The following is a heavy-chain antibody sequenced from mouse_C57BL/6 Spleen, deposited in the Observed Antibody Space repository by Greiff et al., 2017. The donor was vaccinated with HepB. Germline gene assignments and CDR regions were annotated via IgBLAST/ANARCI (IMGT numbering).Heavy chain of an antibody. CDR2: ISYDGSN. D-gene: IGHD3-2*02. CDR3: ARDLDSSGYPYYYAMDY. CDR1: GYSITSGYY. J-gene: IGHJ4*01. V-gene: IGHV3-6*01. Sequence: EVKLMESGPGLVKPSQSLSLTCSVPGYSITSGYYWNWIRQFPGNKLEWMGYISYDGSNNYNPSLKNRISITRDTSKNQFFLKLNSVTTEDTATYYCARDLDSSGYPYYYAMDYWGQGTSVTVSS.